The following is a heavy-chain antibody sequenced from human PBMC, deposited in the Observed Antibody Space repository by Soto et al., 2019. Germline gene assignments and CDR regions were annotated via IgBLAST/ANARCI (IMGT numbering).Heavy chain of an antibody. CDR1: GFTFSSYW. D-gene: IGHD1-1*01. CDR2: IKQDGSEK. CDR3: PGGHSVAPRLYPQLCYMDG. J-gene: IGHJ6*03. V-gene: IGHV3-7*01. Sequence: SGGSLRLSCAASGFTFSSYWMSWVRQAPGKGLEWVANIKQDGSEKYYVDSVKGRFTISRDNAKNLLYLQMNSLRAEDTAVYYCPGGHSVAPRLYPQLCYMDGRGKGTTVTGSS.